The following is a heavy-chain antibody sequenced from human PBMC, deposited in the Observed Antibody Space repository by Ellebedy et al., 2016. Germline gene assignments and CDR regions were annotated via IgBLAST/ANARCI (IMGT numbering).Heavy chain of an antibody. Sequence: GESLKISCAASGFTFSSYSMNWVRQAPGKGLEWVSSISSSSSYIYYADSVKGRFTISRDNAKNSLYLQMNSLRAEDTAVYYCARGKSYGSSFGHNWFDPWGQGTLVTVSS. CDR1: GFTFSSYS. D-gene: IGHD6-13*01. J-gene: IGHJ5*02. CDR3: ARGKSYGSSFGHNWFDP. V-gene: IGHV3-21*01. CDR2: ISSSSSYI.